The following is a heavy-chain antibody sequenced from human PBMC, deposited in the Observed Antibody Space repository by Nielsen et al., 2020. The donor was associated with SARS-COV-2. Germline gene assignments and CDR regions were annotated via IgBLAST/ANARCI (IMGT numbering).Heavy chain of an antibody. CDR3: AKDSSSWSRYNWFDP. D-gene: IGHD6-13*01. CDR2: ISGSGGST. V-gene: IGHV3-23*01. J-gene: IGHJ5*02. Sequence: WIRQPPGKGLEWVSAISGSGGSTYYADSVKGRFTISRDNSKNTLYLQMNSLRAEDTAVYYCAKDSSSWSRYNWFDPWGQGTLVTVSS.